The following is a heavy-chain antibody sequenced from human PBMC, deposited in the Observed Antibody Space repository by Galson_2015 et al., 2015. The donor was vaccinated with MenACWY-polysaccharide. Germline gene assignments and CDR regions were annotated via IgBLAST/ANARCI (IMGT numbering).Heavy chain of an antibody. D-gene: IGHD4-11*01. Sequence: SLRLSCAASGFRFNTYTMKWVRQAPGKGLEWVSSISSTGGYKFYADPLKGRFSISRDSAKNSVYLQMNSLRAEDTAVYFCARVGHPHDYSPDCFYHYMDVWGKGTAVIVSS. J-gene: IGHJ6*03. V-gene: IGHV3-21*01. CDR1: GFRFNTYT. CDR2: ISSTGGYK. CDR3: ARVGHPHDYSPDCFYHYMDV.